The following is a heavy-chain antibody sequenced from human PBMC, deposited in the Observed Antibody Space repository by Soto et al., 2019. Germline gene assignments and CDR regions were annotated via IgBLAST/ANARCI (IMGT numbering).Heavy chain of an antibody. J-gene: IGHJ6*02. D-gene: IGHD4-17*01. CDR3: ARDRATVTRLYYGMDV. CDR1: GYTFSDYY. CDR2: INPNSGDT. Sequence: ASVKVSCKTSGYTFSDYYMHWVRQAPGQGLEWMGWINPNSGDTNYAQKFQGWVTMSRDTSISTAYMELSRLKSDDTAVYYCARDRATVTRLYYGMDVWGQGTTVTVS. V-gene: IGHV1-2*04.